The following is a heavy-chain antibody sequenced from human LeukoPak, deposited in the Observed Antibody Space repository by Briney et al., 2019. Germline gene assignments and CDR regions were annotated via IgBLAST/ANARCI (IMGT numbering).Heavy chain of an antibody. CDR3: ARVGAGGGSSSWDLPDDAFDI. Sequence: SETLSLTCTVSGGSISSSSYYWGWIRQPPGKGLEWIGSIYYSGSTYYNPSLKSRVTISVDTSKNQFSLKLSSVTAADTAVYYCARVGAGGGSSSWDLPDDAFDIWGQGTMVTVSS. D-gene: IGHD6-13*01. J-gene: IGHJ3*02. CDR1: GGSISSSSYY. V-gene: IGHV4-39*07. CDR2: IYYSGST.